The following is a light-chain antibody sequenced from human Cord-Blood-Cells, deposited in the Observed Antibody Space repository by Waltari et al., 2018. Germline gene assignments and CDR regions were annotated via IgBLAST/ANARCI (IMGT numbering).Light chain of an antibody. CDR2: GAS. CDR1: QSVSSN. V-gene: IGKV3-15*01. J-gene: IGKJ1*01. CDR3: QQYNNWT. Sequence: TVMTQSPATLTVSPAERATLSCSASQSVSSNLAWYQQKPGQAPRLLIYGASTRATGIPARFSGSGSGTEFTLTISSLQSEDFAVCYCQQYNNWTFGQGTKVEIK.